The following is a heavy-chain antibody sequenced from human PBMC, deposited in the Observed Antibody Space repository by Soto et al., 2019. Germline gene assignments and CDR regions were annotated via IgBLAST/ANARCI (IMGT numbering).Heavy chain of an antibody. D-gene: IGHD3-22*01. V-gene: IGHV3-23*01. Sequence: GGSLRLSCAASGFTFSSYAMTWVRQAPGRGLEWVSTISGNDDSAYYADSVKGRFTISRDNYRSTLYLQMNGLRVEDAAVYYCASGADFYYDTSRYWGPGTLVTVSS. CDR3: ASGADFYYDTSRY. CDR1: GFTFSSYA. CDR2: ISGNDDSA. J-gene: IGHJ4*02.